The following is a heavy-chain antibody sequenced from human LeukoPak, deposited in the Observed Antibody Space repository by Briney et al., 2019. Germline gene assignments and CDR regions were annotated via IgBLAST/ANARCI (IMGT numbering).Heavy chain of an antibody. V-gene: IGHV3-21*01. D-gene: IGHD6-13*01. CDR2: ISSSSSYI. CDR1: GFTFSSYS. J-gene: IGHJ4*02. Sequence: GGSLRLSCAASGFTFSSYSMNWVRQAPGKGLEWVSSISSSSSYIYYADSVKGRFTISRDNAKSSLYLQMNSLRAEDTAVYYCASVGYSSSWPPGDYWGQGTLVTVSS. CDR3: ASVGYSSSWPPGDY.